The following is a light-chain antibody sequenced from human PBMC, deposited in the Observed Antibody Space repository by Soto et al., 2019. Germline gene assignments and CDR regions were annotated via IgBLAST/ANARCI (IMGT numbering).Light chain of an antibody. CDR1: QYINNNY. J-gene: IGKJ1*01. V-gene: IGKV3-20*01. Sequence: VLTQSPGTLSLSPGERATLSCRSSQYINNNYLAWYQQKRGQAPRLLIYDVSIRATGIPDRFSGSGSGTDFTLTISRLDPEDFAVYYCQQYDASKTFGQGTKVEIK. CDR3: QQYDASKT. CDR2: DVS.